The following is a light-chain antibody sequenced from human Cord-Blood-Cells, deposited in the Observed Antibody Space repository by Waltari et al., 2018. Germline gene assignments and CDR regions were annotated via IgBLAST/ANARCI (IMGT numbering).Light chain of an antibody. J-gene: IGKJ4*01. Sequence: EIALLQPRATMSWSPGERSTLSCRASQSVSSYLPWYQQKPGQAPRLLIYDASNRATGIPARFSGSGSGTDFTLTISSLEPEDFAVYYCQQRSNWLTFGGGTKVEIK. CDR2: DAS. CDR3: QQRSNWLT. V-gene: IGKV3-11*01. CDR1: QSVSSY.